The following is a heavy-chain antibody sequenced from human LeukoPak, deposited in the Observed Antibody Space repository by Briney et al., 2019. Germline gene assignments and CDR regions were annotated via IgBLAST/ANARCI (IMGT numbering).Heavy chain of an antibody. V-gene: IGHV4-39*01. CDR3: ARHLSGTTMSHYFDF. CDR2: IYYSGST. Sequence: PSETLSLTCTVSGGSISSTSHYWGWIRQPPGKGLEWIGTIYYSGSTYYNPSLKSRVSISVDTSKNQVSLKLYSVTASDAAIYYCARHLSGTTMSHYFDFWGQGTLVTVSS. CDR1: GGSISSTSHY. D-gene: IGHD1-1*01. J-gene: IGHJ4*02.